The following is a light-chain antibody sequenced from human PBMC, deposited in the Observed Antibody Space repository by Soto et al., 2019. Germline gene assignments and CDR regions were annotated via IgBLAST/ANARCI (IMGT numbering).Light chain of an antibody. J-gene: IGLJ3*02. CDR3: SSYTTSGTYVL. CDR1: SRDIGAFNY. CDR2: AVN. Sequence: QSVLTQPASVSGSPGQSITISCTGTSRDIGAFNYVSWYQQHPDKAPKLLISAVNNRPSGVSHRFSGSKSGNTASLTISGRQPADEADYYCSSYTTSGTYVLFGGGTKVTVL. V-gene: IGLV2-14*01.